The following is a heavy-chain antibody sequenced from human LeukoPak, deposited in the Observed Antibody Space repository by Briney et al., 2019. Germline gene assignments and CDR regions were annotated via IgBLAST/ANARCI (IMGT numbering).Heavy chain of an antibody. CDR1: GFTVSNNY. J-gene: IGHJ4*02. Sequence: PGGSLRLSCAASGFTVSNNYMTWVRQAPGKGLEWVSVIYSGGSTYYADSVKGRFTISRDNSKNTLYLQMNSLRAEDTAVYYCAKDRASAGLQFDYWGQGTLVTVSS. V-gene: IGHV3-66*01. CDR2: IYSGGST. D-gene: IGHD6-13*01. CDR3: AKDRASAGLQFDY.